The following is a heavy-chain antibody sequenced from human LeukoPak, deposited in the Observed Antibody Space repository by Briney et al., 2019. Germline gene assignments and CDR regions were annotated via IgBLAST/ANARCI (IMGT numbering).Heavy chain of an antibody. J-gene: IGHJ4*02. V-gene: IGHV3-21*01. CDR2: ISSSSSYI. Sequence: GGSLRLSCAASGFTFSSYSMNWVRQAPGKGLEWVSSISSSSSYIYYADSVKGRFTISRDNAKNSLYLQMNSLRAEDTAVYYCARDMGYCSGGSCYSLDYWGQGTLVTVSS. CDR3: ARDMGYCSGGSCYSLDY. CDR1: GFTFSSYS. D-gene: IGHD2-15*01.